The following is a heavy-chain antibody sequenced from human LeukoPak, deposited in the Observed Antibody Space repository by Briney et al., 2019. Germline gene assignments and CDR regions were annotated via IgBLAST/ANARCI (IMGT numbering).Heavy chain of an antibody. D-gene: IGHD2-15*01. V-gene: IGHV3-30*03. J-gene: IGHJ4*02. CDR3: ATTFPYCNSGTCAL. CDR1: GFSFDGYG. CDR2: ISYDGSNK. Sequence: GRSLRLSCAASGFSFDGYGMHWVRQAPGKGLGWVAVISYDGSNKYYADSVKGRFTISRDNSQNTLYLQMNSLRAEDSAVYYCATTFPYCNSGTCALGGQGTLVTVSS.